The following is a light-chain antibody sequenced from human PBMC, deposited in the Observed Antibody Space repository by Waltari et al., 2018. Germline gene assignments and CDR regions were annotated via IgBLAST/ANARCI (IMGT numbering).Light chain of an antibody. Sequence: QAGLTQPPSVSKALKQTATLTCIGNKTNVGNQGVVCLQQRQGHPPKLLSSRTNNRPSGISERFSTSRSGNTASLTISGLQAEDEGDYYCAAWDNNLNAYVFGPGTKVTVL. CDR1: KTNVGNQG. CDR3: AAWDNNLNAYV. J-gene: IGLJ1*01. CDR2: RTN. V-gene: IGLV10-54*04.